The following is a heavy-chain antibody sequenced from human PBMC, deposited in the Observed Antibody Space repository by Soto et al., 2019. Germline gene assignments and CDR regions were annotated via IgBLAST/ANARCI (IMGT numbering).Heavy chain of an antibody. Sequence: QGQLVQSGAEGKKPGSSVKVSCKASGGTFSSYAISWVRQAPGQGLEWMGGIIPIFVTANYAQKFQGRVTITADKSTSTAYMELRSLRSEDTAVYYCARSYYGSGSYYNRYYDYGMDVWGQGTTVTVSS. CDR2: IIPIFVTA. D-gene: IGHD3-10*01. CDR3: ARSYYGSGSYYNRYYDYGMDV. J-gene: IGHJ6*02. CDR1: GGTFSSYA. V-gene: IGHV1-69*06.